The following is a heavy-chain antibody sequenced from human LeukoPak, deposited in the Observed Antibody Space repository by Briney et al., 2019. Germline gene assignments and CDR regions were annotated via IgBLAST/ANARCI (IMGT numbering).Heavy chain of an antibody. J-gene: IGHJ4*02. V-gene: IGHV3-49*03. Sequence: GGSLRLSCTASGFTFGDYVMSWFRQAPGKGLEWVGFIRSKAYGGTTEYAASMKGRITISRDDSKSIAYLQMNSLKTEDTAVYYCTRDLYTSSWYSPNYWGQGTLVTVSS. CDR3: TRDLYTSSWYSPNY. CDR2: IRSKAYGGTT. CDR1: GFTFGDYV. D-gene: IGHD6-13*01.